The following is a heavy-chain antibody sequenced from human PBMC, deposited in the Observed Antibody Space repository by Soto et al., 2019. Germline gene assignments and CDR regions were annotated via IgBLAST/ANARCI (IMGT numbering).Heavy chain of an antibody. CDR2: IIPILGIA. D-gene: IGHD3-16*01. CDR1: GGTFSSYT. J-gene: IGHJ3*01. Sequence: QVQLVQSGAEVKKPGSSVKVSCKASGGTFSSYTISWVRQAPGQGLEWMGRIIPILGIANYAQKFQGRVTIPADKSTSTAYMELSSLRSEDRAVYYCARGGEGDLYWGQGPMVTVSS. V-gene: IGHV1-69*02. CDR3: ARGGEGDLY.